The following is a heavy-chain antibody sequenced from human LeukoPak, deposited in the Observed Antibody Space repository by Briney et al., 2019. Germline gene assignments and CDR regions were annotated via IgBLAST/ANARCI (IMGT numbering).Heavy chain of an antibody. J-gene: IGHJ4*02. V-gene: IGHV3-48*01. CDR3: ARDRRESSIDY. D-gene: IGHD2-2*01. CDR1: GFTFSSYS. Sequence: GGSLRLSCAASGFTFSSYSMNWVRQAPGKGLEWVSYISSSSSTIYYADSVKGRFTISRDNSKNTLYLQMNSLRAEDTAVYYCARDRRESSIDYWGQGTLVTVSS. CDR2: ISSSSSTI.